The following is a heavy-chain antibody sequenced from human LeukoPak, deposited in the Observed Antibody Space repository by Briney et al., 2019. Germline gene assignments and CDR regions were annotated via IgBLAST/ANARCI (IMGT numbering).Heavy chain of an antibody. J-gene: IGHJ4*02. CDR1: GYRFTTYW. CDR2: TYGGDSDI. CDR3: ARPGNDQYYFDY. D-gene: IGHD1-1*01. Sequence: GESLKISCKGSGYRFTTYWIGWVRQMPGKGLEWLGFTYGGDSDIRYSPSFQGQVTISADKSISTAYLQWSSLKASDTAVYYCARPGNDQYYFDYWGQGTLVTVSS. V-gene: IGHV5-51*01.